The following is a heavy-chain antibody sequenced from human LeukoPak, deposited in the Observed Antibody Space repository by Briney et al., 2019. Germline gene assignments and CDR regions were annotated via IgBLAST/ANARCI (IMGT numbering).Heavy chain of an antibody. CDR3: ASSYSSGLLDY. Sequence: PSETLSLTCTVSGYSISSGYYWGWIRQPPGKGLEWIGSIYHSGSTYYNPSLKSRVTISVDTSRDQFSLKLSSVTAADTAVYYCASSYSSGLLDYWGQGTLVTVSS. CDR2: IYHSGST. J-gene: IGHJ4*02. D-gene: IGHD6-19*01. CDR1: GYSISSGYY. V-gene: IGHV4-38-2*02.